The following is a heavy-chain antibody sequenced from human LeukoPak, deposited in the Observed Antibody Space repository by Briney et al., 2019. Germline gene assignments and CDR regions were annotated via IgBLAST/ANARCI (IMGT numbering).Heavy chain of an antibody. CDR3: ARGPRYSSGWYSDY. CDR1: GFTFSSYE. J-gene: IGHJ4*02. V-gene: IGHV3-48*03. CDR2: ISSSGSTI. D-gene: IGHD6-19*01. Sequence: GGSLRLSCAASGFTFSSYEMNWVRQAPGKGLEWVSYISSSGSTIYYADSVKGRFTISRDNSKNTLYLQMNSLRAEDTAVYYCARGPRYSSGWYSDYWGQGTLVTVSS.